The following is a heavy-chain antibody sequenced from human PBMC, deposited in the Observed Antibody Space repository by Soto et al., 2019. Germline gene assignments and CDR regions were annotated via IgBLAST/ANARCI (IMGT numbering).Heavy chain of an antibody. D-gene: IGHD6-19*01. Sequence: EAQLVESGGGLVQPGGSLRLKCAASELTFSIHWMSWVRQAPGSGLEWVANIRKDGGEKEYVHSVKGRFTISRDNSENSLYLQISSLRVDDTAVYYCARNLGWFVFYLWGQGTMVTVSS. V-gene: IGHV3-7*03. CDR3: ARNLGWFVFYL. CDR1: ELTFSIHW. CDR2: IRKDGGEK. J-gene: IGHJ3*01.